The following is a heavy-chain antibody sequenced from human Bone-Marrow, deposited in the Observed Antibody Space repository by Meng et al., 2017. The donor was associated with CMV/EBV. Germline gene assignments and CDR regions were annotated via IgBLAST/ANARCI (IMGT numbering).Heavy chain of an antibody. Sequence: SETLSLTCTVAGGSISSSSYYWGWIRQPPGKGLEWIGSIYYSGSTYYNPSLKSRVTISVDTSKNQFSLKLSSVTAADTAVYYCARDRFYGSGSYYTPSHDYWGQGTLVTVSS. CDR3: ARDRFYGSGSYYTPSHDY. D-gene: IGHD3-10*01. V-gene: IGHV4-39*07. CDR1: GGSISSSSYY. CDR2: IYYSGST. J-gene: IGHJ4*02.